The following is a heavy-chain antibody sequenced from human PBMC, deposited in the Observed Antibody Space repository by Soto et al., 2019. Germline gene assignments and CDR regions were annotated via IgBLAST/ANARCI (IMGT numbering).Heavy chain of an antibody. D-gene: IGHD3-10*02. CDR2: IRSKANNYAT. V-gene: IGHV3-73*01. Sequence: PSETLSLTCTVSGGSISSGGYYWSWIRQHPGKGLEWLGLIRSKANNYATAYGASVKGRFTISRDDSKNTAYLQMNSLKTEDTAIYYCSRQMFSPDNHWGQGTLVTVSS. J-gene: IGHJ5*02. CDR3: SRQMFSPDNH. CDR1: GGSISSGG.